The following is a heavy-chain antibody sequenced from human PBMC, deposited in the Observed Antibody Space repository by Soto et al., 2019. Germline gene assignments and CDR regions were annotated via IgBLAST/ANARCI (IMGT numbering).Heavy chain of an antibody. D-gene: IGHD2-2*01. CDR3: GPYAGLDY. Sequence: EVQLVETGGGLIQPGGSLRLSCAASGFTVSNNYMSWVRQAPGKGLEWVSLIYSGGSTFYAASLKGRFIISRDHSKKTIFLPMHRQRAEDPGVYFCGPYAGLDYWGQGTLVTVSS. V-gene: IGHV3-53*02. CDR2: IYSGGST. J-gene: IGHJ4*02. CDR1: GFTVSNNY.